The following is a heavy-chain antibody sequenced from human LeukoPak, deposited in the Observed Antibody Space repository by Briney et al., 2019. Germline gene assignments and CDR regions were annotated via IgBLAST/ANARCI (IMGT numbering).Heavy chain of an antibody. CDR1: GFTFSSYA. Sequence: GGSLRLSCAASGFTFSSYAMHWVGQAPGKGLEWVAFIRYHGSNKYYADSVKGRFTISRDNSKNTLYLQMNSLRAEDTAVYYCAKGSSGWGGIDYWGQGTLVTVSS. CDR2: IRYHGSNK. J-gene: IGHJ4*02. D-gene: IGHD6-19*01. V-gene: IGHV3-30*02. CDR3: AKGSSGWGGIDY.